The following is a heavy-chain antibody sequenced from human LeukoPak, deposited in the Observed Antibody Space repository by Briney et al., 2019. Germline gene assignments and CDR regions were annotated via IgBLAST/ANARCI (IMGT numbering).Heavy chain of an antibody. J-gene: IGHJ4*02. CDR3: ARDPDSGYDYSDY. CDR2: IKQDGSEK. CDR1: GFTFSGSW. V-gene: IGHV3-7*01. D-gene: IGHD5-12*01. Sequence: GGSLRLSCAASGFTFSGSWMSWVRQAPGKGLEWVANIKQDGSEKYYVDSVKGRFTISRDNGKKSLFLQVNSLRAEDTAVYYCARDPDSGYDYSDYWGQGTLVTVSS.